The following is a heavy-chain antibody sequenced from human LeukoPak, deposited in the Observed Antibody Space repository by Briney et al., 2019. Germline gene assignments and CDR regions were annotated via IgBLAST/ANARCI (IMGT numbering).Heavy chain of an antibody. CDR3: ANEDVDTGLDY. Sequence: QPGRSLTLSCAASGFTFSSYGMHWVRQAPGKGLEWVAVISDDGSNKYYADSVKGRFTISRDNSKNTLYLQMSSLRAEDTAVYYCANEDVDTGLDYWGQGTLVTVSS. V-gene: IGHV3-30*18. D-gene: IGHD5-18*01. J-gene: IGHJ4*02. CDR2: ISDDGSNK. CDR1: GFTFSSYG.